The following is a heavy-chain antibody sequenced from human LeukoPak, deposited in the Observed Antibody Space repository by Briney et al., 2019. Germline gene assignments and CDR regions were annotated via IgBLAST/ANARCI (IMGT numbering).Heavy chain of an antibody. Sequence: PSETLSLTCTVSGGSTSSYYWSWIRQPPGKGLEWIGYIYYSGSTNYNPSLKSRVTISVDTSKNQFSLKLSSVTAADTAVYYCARDGGWYYYGMDVWGQGTTVTVSS. J-gene: IGHJ6*02. CDR3: ARDGGWYYYGMDV. CDR1: GGSTSSYY. CDR2: IYYSGST. V-gene: IGHV4-59*01. D-gene: IGHD6-19*01.